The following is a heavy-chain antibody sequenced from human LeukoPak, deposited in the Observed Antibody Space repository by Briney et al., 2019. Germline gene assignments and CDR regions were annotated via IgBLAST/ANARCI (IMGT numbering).Heavy chain of an antibody. V-gene: IGHV3-30*02. CDR2: IRFDGSHQ. Sequence: PGGSLRLSCTASGFTFSKYGMHWVRQAPGKGLEWVAFIRFDGSHQYYADSMKGRFSISRDNSKNTVFLQMYSLTPDDTAVYFCSKTSLSDSSGHYYYMDVWGKGTTVTISS. J-gene: IGHJ6*03. D-gene: IGHD3-3*01. CDR1: GFTFSKYG. CDR3: SKTSLSDSSGHYYYMDV.